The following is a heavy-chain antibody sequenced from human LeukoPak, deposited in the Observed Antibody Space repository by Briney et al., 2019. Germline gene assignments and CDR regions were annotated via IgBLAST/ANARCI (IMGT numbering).Heavy chain of an antibody. CDR1: GFTFSSYE. J-gene: IGHJ3*02. V-gene: IGHV3-48*03. CDR2: ISSSGSTI. Sequence: GGSLRLSCAASGFTFSSYEMNWVRQAPGKGLEWVSYISSSGSTIYYADSVKGRFTISRDNAKNSLYLQMNSLRAEDTAVYYCARDSIPIDAFDIWGQGTMVTVSS. D-gene: IGHD2-2*02. CDR3: ARDSIPIDAFDI.